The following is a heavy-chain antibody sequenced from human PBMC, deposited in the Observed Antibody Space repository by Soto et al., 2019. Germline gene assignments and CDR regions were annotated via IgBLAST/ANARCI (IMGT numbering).Heavy chain of an antibody. Sequence: QLQLQESGPGLVKPSETLSLTCTVSSGSISRSGYYWGWIRQPPGKGLEWIGSFYYSGSTYYNPALKSRVTISVDTSKNQLSLKLSSVAAADTAVYYCAGHGNIFAAAPGRYWGQGTLVTGSS. D-gene: IGHD2-2*01. CDR3: AGHGNIFAAAPGRY. V-gene: IGHV4-39*01. CDR1: SGSISRSGYY. CDR2: FYYSGST. J-gene: IGHJ4*02.